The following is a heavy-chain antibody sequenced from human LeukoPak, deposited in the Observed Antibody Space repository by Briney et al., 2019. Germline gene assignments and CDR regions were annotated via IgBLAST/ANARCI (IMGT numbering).Heavy chain of an antibody. Sequence: GRPLRLSCVASGFTFKDYYMGWIRQAPGNGLEWLSCISSSGVNIYYADSLKGRFTISRDNAKNSLYLQITSLRAEDTAVYYCARSQGPEYYFDYWGQGTLVAASS. V-gene: IGHV3-11*04. CDR3: ARSQGPEYYFDY. CDR2: ISSSGVNI. J-gene: IGHJ4*02. CDR1: GFTFKDYY. D-gene: IGHD1-14*01.